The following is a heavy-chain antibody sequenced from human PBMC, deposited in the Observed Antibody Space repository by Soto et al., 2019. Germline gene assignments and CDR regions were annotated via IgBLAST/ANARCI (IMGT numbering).Heavy chain of an antibody. CDR3: AREQSLSSSSWSNFDY. V-gene: IGHV3-33*01. Sequence: GGSLRLSCAASGFTFSSYGMHWVRQAPGKGLEWVAVIWYDGSNKYYADSVKGRFTISRDNSKNTLYLQMNSLRAEDTAVYYCAREQSLSSSSWSNFDYWGQGTLVTVS. CDR1: GFTFSSYG. J-gene: IGHJ4*02. D-gene: IGHD6-6*01. CDR2: IWYDGSNK.